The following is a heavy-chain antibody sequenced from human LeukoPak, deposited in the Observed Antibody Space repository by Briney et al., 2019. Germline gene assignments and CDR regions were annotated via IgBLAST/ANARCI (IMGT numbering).Heavy chain of an antibody. CDR2: ISGSGGST. J-gene: IGHJ4*02. Sequence: GGTLRLSCAASGFTFSSYGMSWVRQAPGKGLEWVSAISGSGGSTYYADSVEGRFTISRDNSKNTLYLQMNSLRAEDTAVYYCAKEGHRDYYDSSGYYSIWGQGTLVTVSS. V-gene: IGHV3-23*01. CDR3: AKEGHRDYYDSSGYYSI. D-gene: IGHD3-22*01. CDR1: GFTFSSYG.